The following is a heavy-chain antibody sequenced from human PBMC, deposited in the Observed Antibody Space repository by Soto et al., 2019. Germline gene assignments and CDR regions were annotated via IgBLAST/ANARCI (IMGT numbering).Heavy chain of an antibody. CDR3: ARDRRDVENYYGSALGGDLDV. V-gene: IGHV3-53*01. J-gene: IGHJ6*02. CDR2: MYRGGST. D-gene: IGHD3-10*01. CDR1: GFTVSTSY. Sequence: GGSLRLSCAASGFTVSTSYMSWVRQAPGKGLEWVSIMYRGGSTSYAASVKGRFTISRDNSKNTLYLQMNSLRADDTAMYYCARDRRDVENYYGSALGGDLDVWGQGTTVTVS.